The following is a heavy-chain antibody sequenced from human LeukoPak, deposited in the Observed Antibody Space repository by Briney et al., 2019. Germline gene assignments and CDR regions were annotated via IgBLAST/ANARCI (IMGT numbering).Heavy chain of an antibody. CDR3: AKGPNFIHS. Sequence: PGGSLRLSCAASGFSFSNYWMHWVRQAPGKGLVWVSRMNSDGSATYYADSVKGRFTISRDNAKNTLYLQMNSLRAEDTAMYFCAKGPNFIHSGGQGTLVT. J-gene: IGHJ5*01. D-gene: IGHD4/OR15-4a*01. CDR1: GFSFSNYW. CDR2: MNSDGSAT. V-gene: IGHV3-74*01.